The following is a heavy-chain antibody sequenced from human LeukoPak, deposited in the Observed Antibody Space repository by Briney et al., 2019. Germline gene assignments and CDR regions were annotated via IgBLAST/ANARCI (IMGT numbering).Heavy chain of an antibody. V-gene: IGHV5-51*01. CDR1: EDTFTNHW. CDR3: ARSGYYYDSSGYCPD. D-gene: IGHD3-22*01. CDR2: IYPGDSDT. Sequence: GESLKISCKGSEDTFTNHWIGWVRQMPGKGLEWMGIIYPGDSDTRYSPSFQGQVTISADRSISTAFLQWSSLKASDTAMYYCARSGYYYDSSGYCPDWGQGTLVTVSS. J-gene: IGHJ4*02.